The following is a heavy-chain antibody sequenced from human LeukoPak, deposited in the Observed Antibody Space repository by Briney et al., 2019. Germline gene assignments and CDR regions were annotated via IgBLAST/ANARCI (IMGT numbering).Heavy chain of an antibody. CDR1: GGTFSSYA. V-gene: IGHV1-2*02. CDR3: ARDTPSMAY. CDR2: INPNGGGT. Sequence: GASVKVSCKASGGTFSSYAISWVRQAPGQGLEWMGWINPNGGGTNYAPKFQGRVTMTRDTSISTAYIEVSRLRSDDTAVYYCARDTPSMAYWGQGTLVTVSS. J-gene: IGHJ4*02. D-gene: IGHD5-24*01.